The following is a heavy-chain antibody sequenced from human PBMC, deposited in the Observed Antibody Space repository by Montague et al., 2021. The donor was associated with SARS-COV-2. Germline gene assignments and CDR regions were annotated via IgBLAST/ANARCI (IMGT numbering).Heavy chain of an antibody. D-gene: IGHD3-10*01. V-gene: IGHV4-4*07. CDR1: GGSINYYY. CDR3: AKDGEALAWGTFDI. J-gene: IGHJ3*02. CDR2: IYSSGNT. Sequence: SETLSLTCTVSGGSINYYYWHWLRQSAGKGLEWIGRIYSSGNTNSNPSLESRVIMSVDSSQNQFSLKLNSVTAADTAVYYCAKDGEALAWGTFDIWGQGTMVTVSS.